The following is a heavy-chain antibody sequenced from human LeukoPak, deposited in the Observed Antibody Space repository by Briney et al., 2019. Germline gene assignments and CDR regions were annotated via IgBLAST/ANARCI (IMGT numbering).Heavy chain of an antibody. CDR2: IYHSGST. V-gene: IGHV4-38-2*02. Sequence: NPSETLSLTCTVSGYSISSGYYWGWIRQPPGKGLEWIGSIYHSGSTYYNPSLKSRVTISVDTSKNQFSLRLTSVTAADTAVYYCARGIFYGGRNQYIWLDLWGQGTLVTVSS. CDR1: GYSISSGYY. D-gene: IGHD4-23*01. J-gene: IGHJ5*02. CDR3: ARGIFYGGRNQYIWLDL.